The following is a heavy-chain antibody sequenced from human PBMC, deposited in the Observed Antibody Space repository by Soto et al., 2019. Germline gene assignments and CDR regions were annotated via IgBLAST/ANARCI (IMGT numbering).Heavy chain of an antibody. Sequence: SETLSLTCTVSGGSISSGGYYWSWIRQHPGKGLEWIGYIYYSGSTYYNPSLKSRVTISVDTSKNQFSLKLSSVTAADTAVYYCAGERVATKFRFDPWGQGTLVTVSS. V-gene: IGHV4-31*03. J-gene: IGHJ5*02. D-gene: IGHD5-12*01. CDR3: AGERVATKFRFDP. CDR1: GGSISSGGYY. CDR2: IYYSGST.